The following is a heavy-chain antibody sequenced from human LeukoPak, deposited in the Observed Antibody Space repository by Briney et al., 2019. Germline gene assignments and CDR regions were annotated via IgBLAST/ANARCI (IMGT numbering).Heavy chain of an antibody. CDR3: ARVQSIVVVPAALDY. J-gene: IGHJ4*02. D-gene: IGHD2-2*01. CDR2: ISSSSSYI. CDR1: GFTVSSYS. Sequence: GGSLRLSCAASGFTVSSYSMNLVRQAPGKGLEWVSSISSSSSYIYYADSVKGRFTISRDNAKNSLYLQMNSLRAEDTAVYYCARVQSIVVVPAALDYWGQGTLVTVSS. V-gene: IGHV3-21*01.